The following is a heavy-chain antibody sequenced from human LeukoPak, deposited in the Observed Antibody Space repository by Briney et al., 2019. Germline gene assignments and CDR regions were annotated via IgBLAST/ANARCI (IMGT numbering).Heavy chain of an antibody. Sequence: GGSLRLSCTASGFTFSSYWMNWVRQAPGKGLEWVSFISTSSSYIYYADSVKGRFTISRDNAKNSLYLQMSSLRAEDTAVYYCARASSSWYYFDYWGQGTLVTVSS. CDR1: GFTFSSYW. V-gene: IGHV3-21*01. CDR2: ISTSSSYI. D-gene: IGHD6-13*01. CDR3: ARASSSWYYFDY. J-gene: IGHJ4*02.